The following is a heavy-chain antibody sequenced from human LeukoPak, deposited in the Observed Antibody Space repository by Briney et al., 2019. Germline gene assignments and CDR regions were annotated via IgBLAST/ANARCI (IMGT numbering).Heavy chain of an antibody. D-gene: IGHD2-2*01. Sequence: GGSLRLSCAASGFTFSSYEMNWVRPAPGKGLEGVSYISGIGSTIYYADSVRGRFTISRDNAKNSLYLQMHSLRAEDTAVYYCARYPSRYCTSTSCYLVHWGQGALVTVSS. J-gene: IGHJ5*02. CDR1: GFTFSSYE. CDR2: ISGIGSTI. CDR3: ARYPSRYCTSTSCYLVH. V-gene: IGHV3-48*03.